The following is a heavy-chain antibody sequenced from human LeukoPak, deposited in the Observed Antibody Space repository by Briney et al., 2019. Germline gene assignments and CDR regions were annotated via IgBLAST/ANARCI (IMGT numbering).Heavy chain of an antibody. V-gene: IGHV3-48*03. Sequence: GGSLRLSCAASGFTFDDYGMNWVRQAPGKGLEWVSYISSSGSTIYYADSVKGRFTISRDNAKNSLYLQMNSLRAEDTAVYYCAELGITMIGGVWGKGATVTISS. D-gene: IGHD3-10*02. J-gene: IGHJ6*04. CDR1: GFTFDDYG. CDR2: ISSSGSTI. CDR3: AELGITMIGGV.